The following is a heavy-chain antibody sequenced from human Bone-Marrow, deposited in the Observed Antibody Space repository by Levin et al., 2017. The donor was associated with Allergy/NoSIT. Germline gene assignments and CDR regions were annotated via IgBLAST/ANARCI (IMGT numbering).Heavy chain of an antibody. V-gene: IGHV3-74*01. D-gene: IGHD3-22*01. Sequence: GESLKISCAASGFTFSSYWMHWVRQAPGKRPMWVSRISPDGYTITYADSVRGRFTISRDNGKNTLYLQMSSLRVEDTAVYYCVAHYYENTGWGYWGQGTLVPVSS. J-gene: IGHJ4*02. CDR1: GFTFSSYW. CDR2: ISPDGYTI. CDR3: VAHYYENTGWGY.